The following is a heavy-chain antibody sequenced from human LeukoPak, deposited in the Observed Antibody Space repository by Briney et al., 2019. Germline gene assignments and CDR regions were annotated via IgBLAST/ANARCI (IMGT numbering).Heavy chain of an antibody. CDR3: ARGVAGTL. D-gene: IGHD6-19*01. CDR1: GFTFSSYS. Sequence: GGSLRLSCAASGFTFSSYSMNWVRQAPGKGLEWVSSISSSSGYIYYADSVKGRFTISRDNAKNSLYLQMNSLRAEDTAVYYCARGVAGTLGGQGTLVTVSS. CDR2: ISSSSGYI. V-gene: IGHV3-21*01. J-gene: IGHJ4*02.